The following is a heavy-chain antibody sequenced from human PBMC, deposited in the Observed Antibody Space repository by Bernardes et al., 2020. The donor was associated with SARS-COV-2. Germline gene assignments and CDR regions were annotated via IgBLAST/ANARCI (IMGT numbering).Heavy chain of an antibody. CDR3: ASLLYDFWSGTLRDGMDV. Sequence: ASVKVSCKASGYTFTSYDINWVRQATGQGLEWMGWMTPNSGNTGYAQKFQGRVTMTRNTSISTAYMELSSLRSEDTAVYYCASLLYDFWSGTLRDGMDVWGQGTTVTVSS. V-gene: IGHV1-8*01. CDR1: GYTFTSYD. CDR2: MTPNSGNT. D-gene: IGHD3-3*01. J-gene: IGHJ6*02.